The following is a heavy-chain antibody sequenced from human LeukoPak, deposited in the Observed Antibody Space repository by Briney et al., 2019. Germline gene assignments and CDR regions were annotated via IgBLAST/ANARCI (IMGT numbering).Heavy chain of an antibody. J-gene: IGHJ4*02. V-gene: IGHV3-11*04. CDR3: ARELPPGIVVAGTGY. CDR2: ISSSGSTI. CDR1: GFTFSDYY. D-gene: IGHD6-19*01. Sequence: GGSLRLSCAASGFTFSDYYMSWIRQAPGKGLEWVSYISSSGSTIYYADSVKGRFTISRDNAKNSLYLQMNSLRAEDTAVYYCARELPPGIVVAGTGYWGQGTLVTVSS.